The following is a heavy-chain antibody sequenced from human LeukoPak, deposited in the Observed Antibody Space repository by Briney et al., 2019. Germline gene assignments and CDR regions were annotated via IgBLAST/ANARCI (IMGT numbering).Heavy chain of an antibody. CDR2: IKSKTDGGTT. CDR3: TTDHYYGSGSSDAFDI. Sequence: PGGSLRLSCAASGFTFSNAWMSWVRQAPGKGLEWVGRIKSKTDGGTTDYAAPVKGRFTISRDDSKNTLYLQMNSLKTEDTAVYYCTTDHYYGSGSSDAFDIWGQGTMVTVSS. J-gene: IGHJ3*02. V-gene: IGHV3-15*01. D-gene: IGHD3-10*01. CDR1: GFTFSNAW.